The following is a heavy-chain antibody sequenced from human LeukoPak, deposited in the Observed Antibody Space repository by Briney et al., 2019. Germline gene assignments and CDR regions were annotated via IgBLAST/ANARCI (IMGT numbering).Heavy chain of an antibody. CDR1: GSSFTSYW. V-gene: IGHV5-10-1*01. D-gene: IGHD3-9*01. Sequence: GASLKISCKGSGSSFTSYWISWGRPMPGKGGEWMGRVDPSDSYTNYRPSFQGHVTISADKSISTAYLRWNSLKASDTAMYYCARGDILTGYYWVYWGQGTLVTVSS. J-gene: IGHJ4*02. CDR3: ARGDILTGYYWVY. CDR2: VDPSDSYT.